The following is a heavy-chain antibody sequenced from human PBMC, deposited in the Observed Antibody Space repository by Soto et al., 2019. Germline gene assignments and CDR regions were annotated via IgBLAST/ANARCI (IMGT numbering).Heavy chain of an antibody. CDR2: IFHSGMT. V-gene: IGHV4-38-2*01. CDR3: ARSIVARGAFNY. CDR1: GFSLRNGYY. D-gene: IGHD5-12*01. Sequence: PSATLSLTCAVSGFSLRNGYYWGWIRQTLGRGLEWIGSIFHSGMTYYDPSLKTRVTISVDTSKNQFSLRLSSVTAADTAVYYCARSIVARGAFNYWGPGTLVTVSS. J-gene: IGHJ4*02.